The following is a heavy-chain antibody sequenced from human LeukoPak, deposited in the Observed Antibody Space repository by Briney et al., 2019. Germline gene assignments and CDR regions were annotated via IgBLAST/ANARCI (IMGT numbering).Heavy chain of an antibody. CDR3: ARYYCTGGSCYFDD. D-gene: IGHD2-15*01. V-gene: IGHV4-39*01. CDR1: GGSFSRSGYY. J-gene: IGHJ4*02. Sequence: PSETLSLTCTVSGGSFSRSGYYWGWIRQPPGKGLDWIGSIYYSGDTYYNPSLKSRVTISVDTSTYQFSLKMSFLTAADTAVDFCARYYCTGGSCYFDDWGQGTLVTVSS. CDR2: IYYSGDT.